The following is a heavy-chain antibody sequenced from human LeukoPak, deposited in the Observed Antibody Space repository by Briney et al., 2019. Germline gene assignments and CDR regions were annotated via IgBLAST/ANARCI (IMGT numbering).Heavy chain of an antibody. CDR1: GGSISSSSYY. J-gene: IGHJ4*02. D-gene: IGHD2-2*01. Sequence: SETLSLTCTVSGGSISSSSYYWGWIRQPPGKGLEWIGSIYYSGSTYYNPSLKSRVTISVDTSKNQFSLKLSSVTAADTAVYHCAGGVVPAVDYWGQGTLGTVSS. CDR3: AGGVVPAVDY. V-gene: IGHV4-39*07. CDR2: IYYSGST.